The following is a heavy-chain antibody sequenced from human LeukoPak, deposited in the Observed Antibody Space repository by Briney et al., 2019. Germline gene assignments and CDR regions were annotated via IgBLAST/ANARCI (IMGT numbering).Heavy chain of an antibody. D-gene: IGHD6-6*01. V-gene: IGHV4-31*03. J-gene: IGHJ6*03. CDR1: GGSISSGGYY. CDR3: ARGPVYHRASIAASHYYYYMDV. Sequence: SETLSLTCTVSGGSISSGGYYWSWIRQHPGKGLEWIGYIYYSGSTYYNPSLKSRVTISVDTSKNQFSLKLSSVTAADTAVYYCARGPVYHRASIAASHYYYYMDVWGKGTTVTVSS. CDR2: IYYSGST.